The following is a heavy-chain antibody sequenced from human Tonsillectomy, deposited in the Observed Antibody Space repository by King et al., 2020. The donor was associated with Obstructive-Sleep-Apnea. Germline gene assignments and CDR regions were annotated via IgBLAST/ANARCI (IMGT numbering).Heavy chain of an antibody. V-gene: IGHV4-34*01. D-gene: IGHD6-25*01. Sequence: VQLQQWGAGLLKTSETLSLTCAVYGGSFSGYYWSWIRQPPGRGLEWIGEINHSGSTIYNPSLKRRVTISVDTSKNQFSLKLSSVTAADTAVYYCAGGGKKEQERLKGCFDYWGQGTLVTVSS. CDR2: INHSGST. CDR3: AGGGKKEQERLKGCFDY. CDR1: GGSFSGYY. J-gene: IGHJ4*02.